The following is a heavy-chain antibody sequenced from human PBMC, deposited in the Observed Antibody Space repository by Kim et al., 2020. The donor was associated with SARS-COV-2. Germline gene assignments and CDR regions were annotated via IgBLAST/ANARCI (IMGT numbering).Heavy chain of an antibody. CDR2: ISSSSSYI. CDR3: ARDGILWFGELLFLDY. CDR1: GFTFSSYS. Sequence: GGSLRLSCAASGFTFSSYSMNWVRQAPGKGLEWVSSISSSSSYIYYADSVKGRFTISRDNAKNSLYLQMNSLRAEDTAVYYCARDGILWFGELLFLDYWGQGTLVTVSS. J-gene: IGHJ4*02. D-gene: IGHD3-10*01. V-gene: IGHV3-21*01.